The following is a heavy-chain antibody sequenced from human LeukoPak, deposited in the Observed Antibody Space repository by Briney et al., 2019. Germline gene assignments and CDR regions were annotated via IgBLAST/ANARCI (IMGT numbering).Heavy chain of an antibody. CDR2: IQYDESTK. V-gene: IGHV3-30*02. CDR1: GITFSTSG. J-gene: IGHJ4*02. CDR3: AREGGTVVAGTLDH. Sequence: GGSLRLSCAASGITFSTSGMHWVRQAPGEGLEWLTFIQYDESTKYYADSVKGRFTISRDNSKNTLYLQMNSLRAEDTAVYHCAREGGTVVAGTLDHWGQGTPVTVSS. D-gene: IGHD6-19*01.